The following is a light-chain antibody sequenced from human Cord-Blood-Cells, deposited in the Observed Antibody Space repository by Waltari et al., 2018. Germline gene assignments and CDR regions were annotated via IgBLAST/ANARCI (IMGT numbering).Light chain of an antibody. CDR3: MQAKQFPWT. V-gene: IGKV2-24*01. CDR1: QSLVHSDVNTY. J-gene: IGKJ1*01. CDR2: RIS. Sequence: DIVMTQTPLSSPVTLGQPASISCRSSQSLVHSDVNTYLSCLQQRPGQPPRLQILRISNRFSGVPDNLGGGGAGKNFKLKISRLKAGDVGVYYSMQAKQFPWTFGKGTKGKSN.